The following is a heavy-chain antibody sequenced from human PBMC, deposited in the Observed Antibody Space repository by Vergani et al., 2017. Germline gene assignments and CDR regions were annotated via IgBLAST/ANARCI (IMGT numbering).Heavy chain of an antibody. Sequence: QVQLQESGPGLVKPSQTLSLTCTVSGSSISSGGYYWSWIRQHPGKGLEWIGYIYYSGSTYYNPSLKSRVTISVDTSKNQFSLKLSSVTAADTAVYYCARAPIYCSSTSCYLDAFDIWGQGTMVTVSS. CDR1: GSSISSGGYY. CDR3: ARAPIYCSSTSCYLDAFDI. V-gene: IGHV4-31*03. D-gene: IGHD2-2*01. CDR2: IYYSGST. J-gene: IGHJ3*02.